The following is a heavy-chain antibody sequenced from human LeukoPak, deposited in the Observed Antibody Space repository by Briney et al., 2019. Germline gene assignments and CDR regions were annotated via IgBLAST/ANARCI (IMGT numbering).Heavy chain of an antibody. D-gene: IGHD2-15*01. J-gene: IGHJ4*02. Sequence: GGSLRLSCAASGFTFSDFYMTWIRQAPGKGLEWVSYISGSAGTIYYADSVKGRFTISRDNAKNSLYLQMNSLRAEDTAVYYCAKDGALGGGSLSIWGQGTLVTVSS. CDR1: GFTFSDFY. CDR2: ISGSAGTI. CDR3: AKDGALGGGSLSI. V-gene: IGHV3-11*04.